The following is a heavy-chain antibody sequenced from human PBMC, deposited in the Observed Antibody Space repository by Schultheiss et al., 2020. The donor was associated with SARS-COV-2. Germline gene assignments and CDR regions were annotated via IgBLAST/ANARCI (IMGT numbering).Heavy chain of an antibody. D-gene: IGHD3-10*01. V-gene: IGHV4-30-4*01. Sequence: SETLSLTCTVSGGSISSYYWSWIRQPPGKGLEWIGYIYYSGSTYYNPSLKSRVTISVDTSKNQFSLKLSSVTAADTAVYYCARDRLLWFRELLIDYYGMDVWGQGTTVTVSS. J-gene: IGHJ6*02. CDR1: GGSISSYY. CDR3: ARDRLLWFRELLIDYYGMDV. CDR2: IYYSGST.